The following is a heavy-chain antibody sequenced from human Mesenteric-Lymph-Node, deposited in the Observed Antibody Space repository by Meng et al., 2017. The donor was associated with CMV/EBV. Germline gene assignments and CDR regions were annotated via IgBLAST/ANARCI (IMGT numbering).Heavy chain of an antibody. V-gene: IGHV4-34*01. Sequence: SETLSLTCAVYGGSFSGYYWSWIRQPPGKGLEWIGEINHSGSTNYNPSLKSRVTISVDTSKNQFSLKLSSVTAADTAVYYCARTYLKYYFDYWGQGTLVTVSS. CDR1: GGSFSGYY. CDR3: ARTYLKYYFDY. J-gene: IGHJ4*02. CDR2: INHSGST.